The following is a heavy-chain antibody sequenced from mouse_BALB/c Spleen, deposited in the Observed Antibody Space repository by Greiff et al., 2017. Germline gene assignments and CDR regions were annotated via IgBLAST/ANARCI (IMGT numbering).Heavy chain of an antibody. CDR1: GYSITSDYA. V-gene: IGHV3-2*02. Sequence: EVQRVESGPGLVKPSQSLSLTCTVTGYSITSDYAWNWIRQFPGNKLEWMGYISYSGSTSYNPSLKSRISITRDTSKNQFFLQLNSVTTEDTATYYCAGYYGKVYAMDYWGQGTSVTVSS. D-gene: IGHD2-1*01. CDR2: ISYSGST. J-gene: IGHJ4*01. CDR3: AGYYGKVYAMDY.